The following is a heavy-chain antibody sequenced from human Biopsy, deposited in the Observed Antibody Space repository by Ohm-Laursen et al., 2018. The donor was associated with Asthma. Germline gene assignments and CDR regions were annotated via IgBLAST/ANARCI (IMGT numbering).Heavy chain of an antibody. Sequence: SVKVSCKASGDSLGSFINYAISWVRQAPRQGLEWMGGLIPVLGTADYAPMFEGRVTITADESTSTAYLELTSLRFEDTAVYYCARGYSGTDRIVYYYSGMEVWSQGTTVTVSS. CDR1: GDSLGSFINYA. CDR3: ARGYSGTDRIVYYYSGMEV. D-gene: IGHD5-12*01. J-gene: IGHJ6*02. CDR2: LIPVLGTA. V-gene: IGHV1-69*13.